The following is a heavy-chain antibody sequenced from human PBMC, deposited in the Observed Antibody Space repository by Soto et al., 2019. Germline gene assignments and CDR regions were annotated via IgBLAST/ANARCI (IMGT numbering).Heavy chain of an antibody. D-gene: IGHD2-8*02. CDR2: ISRDGGTK. J-gene: IGHJ4*02. CDR3: TGEVASGY. V-gene: IGHV3-30*03. Sequence: GGSLRLSCAASGFTFNDYGMHWVRQAPGKGLEWVAVISRDGGTKYYAESVKGRFTISRDNSRNKLFLEMNSLRGDDMAVYYCTGEVASGYWGQGTLVTVSS. CDR1: GFTFNDYG.